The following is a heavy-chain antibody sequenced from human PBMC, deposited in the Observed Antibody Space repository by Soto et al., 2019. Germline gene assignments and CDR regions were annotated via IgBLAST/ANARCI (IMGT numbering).Heavy chain of an antibody. J-gene: IGHJ6*02. Sequence: QVQLVQSGAEVKKPRSSVKVSCKASGGTFSSYAISWVRQAPGQGLEWMGGIIPIFGTANYAQKFQGRVTITADESTSTAYMELSSLRSEDTAVYYCAREGRYYDSSGYSYYYYGMDVWGQGTTVTVSS. CDR3: AREGRYYDSSGYSYYYYGMDV. V-gene: IGHV1-69*01. CDR1: GGTFSSYA. CDR2: IIPIFGTA. D-gene: IGHD3-22*01.